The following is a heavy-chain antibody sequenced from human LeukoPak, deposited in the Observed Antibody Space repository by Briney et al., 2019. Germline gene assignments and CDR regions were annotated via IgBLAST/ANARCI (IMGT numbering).Heavy chain of an antibody. Sequence: PGGSLILSCAASGFTFDDYGMSWVRQAPGKGLEWVSGINWNGGSTGYADSVKGRFTISRDNAKNSLYLQMNSLRAEDTALYYCARWGIYDILTGYPGIDYWGQGTLVTVSS. J-gene: IGHJ4*02. V-gene: IGHV3-20*04. CDR2: INWNGGST. CDR3: ARWGIYDILTGYPGIDY. CDR1: GFTFDDYG. D-gene: IGHD3-9*01.